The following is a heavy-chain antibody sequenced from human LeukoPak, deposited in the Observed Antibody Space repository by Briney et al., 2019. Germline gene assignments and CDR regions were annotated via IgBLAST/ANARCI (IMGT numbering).Heavy chain of an antibody. J-gene: IGHJ4*02. D-gene: IGHD3-9*01. CDR2: ISGSGGST. Sequence: GGSLRLSCAASGFTLSSYAMSWVRQAPGKGLEWVSAISGSGGSTYYADSVKGRFTISRDNSKNTLYLKMNSLRAEDTDVYYCAKDAVLRYFDWLPLDYWGQGTLVTVSS. V-gene: IGHV3-23*01. CDR3: AKDAVLRYFDWLPLDY. CDR1: GFTLSSYA.